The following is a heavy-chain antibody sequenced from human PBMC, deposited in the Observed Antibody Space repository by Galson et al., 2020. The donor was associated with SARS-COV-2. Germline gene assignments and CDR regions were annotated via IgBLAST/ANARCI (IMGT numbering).Heavy chain of an antibody. Sequence: SETLSLTCAVSGGSISSGGYSWSWIRQPPGKGLEWIGYIYHSGSTYYNPSLKSRVTISVDRSKNQFSLKLSSVTAADTAVYYCARVSNHYGSGSYYGMDVWGQGTTVTVSS. CDR3: ARVSNHYGSGSYYGMDV. V-gene: IGHV4-30-2*01. D-gene: IGHD3-10*01. CDR2: IYHSGST. CDR1: GGSISSGGYS. J-gene: IGHJ6*02.